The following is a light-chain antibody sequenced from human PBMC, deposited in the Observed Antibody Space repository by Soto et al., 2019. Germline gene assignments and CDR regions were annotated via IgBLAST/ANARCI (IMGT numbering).Light chain of an antibody. V-gene: IGLV2-14*01. CDR3: FSYTSGTSPYV. CDR1: SSDVGGYNY. J-gene: IGLJ1*01. CDR2: EVT. Sequence: QSALTQPASVSGSPGQSITISCTGTSSDVGGYNYVSWYQHHPGKAPKLIIYEVTNRPSGVSNRFSGSKSGNTASLTISGLQADDDADYYCFSYTSGTSPYVFGTGTKLTVL.